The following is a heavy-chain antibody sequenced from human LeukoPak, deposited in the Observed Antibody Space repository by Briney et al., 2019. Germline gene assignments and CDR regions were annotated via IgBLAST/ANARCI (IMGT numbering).Heavy chain of an antibody. J-gene: IGHJ5*02. D-gene: IGHD2-2*01. CDR1: GYTFTGYY. CDR3: ARDPSLYCSSTSCSWFDP. Sequence: ASVKVSCKASGYTFTGYYMHWVRQAPGQGLEWMGWINPNSGGTNYAQKFQGRVTMTRDASISTAYMELSRLRSDDTAVYYCARDPSLYCSSTSCSWFDPWGQGTLVTVSS. V-gene: IGHV1-2*02. CDR2: INPNSGGT.